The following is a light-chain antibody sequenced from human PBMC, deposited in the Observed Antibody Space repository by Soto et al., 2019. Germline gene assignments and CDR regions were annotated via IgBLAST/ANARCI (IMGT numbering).Light chain of an antibody. V-gene: IGLV3-21*02. Sequence: SYELTQPPSVSVAPGQTARITCGGKNIGSKSAHWYQQKPGQAPVLVVYDDRDRPSGIPERFSGSNSGNTATLTISRVEAGDEADYYCQVWDTSSDHVVFGGGTKLTVL. CDR1: NIGSKS. CDR2: DDR. J-gene: IGLJ2*01. CDR3: QVWDTSSDHVV.